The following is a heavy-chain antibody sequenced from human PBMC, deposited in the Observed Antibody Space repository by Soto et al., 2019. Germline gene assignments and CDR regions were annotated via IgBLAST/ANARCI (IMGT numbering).Heavy chain of an antibody. V-gene: IGHV3-33*01. Sequence: QVQLVESGGGVVQPGRSLRLSCAASGFTFSNYGMHWVRQAPGKGLEWVAIVWYDGSNKYYADSVKGRFTISRDNSKNTLYLQMNSLRAEDTAIYYCARSTDGGGGDAFDIWGQGTMVTVSS. CDR2: VWYDGSNK. CDR3: ARSTDGGGGDAFDI. D-gene: IGHD3-16*01. CDR1: GFTFSNYG. J-gene: IGHJ3*02.